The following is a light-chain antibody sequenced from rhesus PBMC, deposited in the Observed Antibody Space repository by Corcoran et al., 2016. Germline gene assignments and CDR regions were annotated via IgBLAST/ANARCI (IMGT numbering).Light chain of an antibody. CDR1: SSDIGGYTR. CDR3: SSYTSSLTLI. CDR2: EVS. J-gene: IGLJ1*01. V-gene: IGLV2-13*02. Sequence: QAALSQSPSVSGSPGQSVTIACTGTSSDIGGYTRVSWYQHHPDKAPKLLIYEVSKRPSGVSDRVSGSKSDNTASLTISGLQAEDEADYYCSSYTSSLTLIFGTGTRLTVL.